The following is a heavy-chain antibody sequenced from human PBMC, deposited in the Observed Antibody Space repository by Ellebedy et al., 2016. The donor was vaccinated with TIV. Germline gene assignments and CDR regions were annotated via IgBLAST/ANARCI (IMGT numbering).Heavy chain of an antibody. Sequence: ASVKVSCKASGYTFTSYGISWVRQAPGQGLEWMGWISAYNGNTNYAQKLQGRVTMTTDTSTSTAYMELRSLRSDGPAVYYCARAGYYDILTGYYTPPTIDYWGQGTLVTVSS. CDR1: GYTFTSYG. CDR2: ISAYNGNT. CDR3: ARAGYYDILTGYYTPPTIDY. V-gene: IGHV1-18*04. D-gene: IGHD3-9*01. J-gene: IGHJ4*02.